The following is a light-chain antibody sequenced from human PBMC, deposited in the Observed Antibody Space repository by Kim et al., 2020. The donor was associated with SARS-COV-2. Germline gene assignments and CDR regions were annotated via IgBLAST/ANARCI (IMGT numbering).Light chain of an antibody. J-gene: IGKJ1*01. CDR3: QKYNGAPWT. V-gene: IGKV1-27*01. Sequence: ASVGDRVTITCRASQGISKYLAWYQQKPGNPPKPLIFAASAVQSGVPTRFSGSGSGPDFTLTISSLQPEDVATYYCQKYNGAPWTFGQGTKVDIK. CDR1: QGISKY. CDR2: AAS.